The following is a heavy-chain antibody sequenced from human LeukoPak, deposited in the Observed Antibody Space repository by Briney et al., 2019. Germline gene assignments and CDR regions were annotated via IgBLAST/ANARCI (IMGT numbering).Heavy chain of an antibody. D-gene: IGHD5-12*01. CDR1: GGSISSGDYY. CDR3: ARGPGGYDALFDY. CDR2: IYYSGST. Sequence: SQTLSLTCTVSGGSISSGDYYWSWIRQPPGKGLEWIGYIYYSGSTYYNPSLKSRVTISVDTSKNQFSLKLSSVTAADTAVYYCARGPGGYDALFDYWGQGTLVTVSS. V-gene: IGHV4-30-4*01. J-gene: IGHJ4*02.